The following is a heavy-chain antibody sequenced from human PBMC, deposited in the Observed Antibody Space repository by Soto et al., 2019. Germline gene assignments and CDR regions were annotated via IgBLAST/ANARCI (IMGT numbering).Heavy chain of an antibody. D-gene: IGHD2-21*01. J-gene: IGHJ4*02. Sequence: QVQLQESGPGLVKPSETLSLTCTVSGGSISSYYWSWIRQPPGKGLEWIGYIYYSGRTNYNPSLKSRVTISVDTSKNQFSLKLSSVTAADTAVYYCARTPVLWGGKFNFDYWGQGTLVTVSS. CDR2: IYYSGRT. CDR3: ARTPVLWGGKFNFDY. CDR1: GGSISSYY. V-gene: IGHV4-59*01.